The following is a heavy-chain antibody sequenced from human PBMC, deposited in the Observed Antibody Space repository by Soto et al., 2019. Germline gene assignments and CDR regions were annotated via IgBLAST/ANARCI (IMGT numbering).Heavy chain of an antibody. CDR2: IKQDGSEK. CDR3: ARGGASPPSY. Sequence: AGSLRLSCAASGLTFSSYWMSWVRQAPGKGLEWVANIKQDGSEKYYVDSVKGRFTISRDNAKNSLYLQMNSLRAEDTAGYYCARGGASPPSYWGQGTLVTVSS. CDR1: GLTFSSYW. J-gene: IGHJ4*02. V-gene: IGHV3-7*01. D-gene: IGHD3-16*01.